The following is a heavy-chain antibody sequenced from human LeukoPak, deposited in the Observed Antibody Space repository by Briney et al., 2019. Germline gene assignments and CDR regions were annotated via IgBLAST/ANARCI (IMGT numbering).Heavy chain of an antibody. J-gene: IGHJ3*02. V-gene: IGHV3-23*01. D-gene: IGHD3-22*01. Sequence: GGSLRLSCAASGFTFSSYAMSWVRQAPGKGLEWVSAISGSGGSTYYADSVKGRFTISRDNSKNTLYLQMNSLRAEDTAVYYCAKDLYYYDSSGHPSFDAFDIWGQGTMVTVPS. CDR3: AKDLYYYDSSGHPSFDAFDI. CDR1: GFTFSSYA. CDR2: ISGSGGST.